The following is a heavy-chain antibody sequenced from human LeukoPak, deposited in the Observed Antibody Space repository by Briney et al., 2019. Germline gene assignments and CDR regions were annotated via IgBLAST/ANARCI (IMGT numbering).Heavy chain of an antibody. Sequence: GGSLRLSCAASGFTFDDYGMSWVRQAPGKGLEWVSGINWNGGSTAYADSVKGRFTISRDNAKNSLYLEVNSLRAEDTALYYCARGSQSYYFDYWGQGTLVTVSS. J-gene: IGHJ4*02. CDR1: GFTFDDYG. CDR3: ARGSQSYYFDY. V-gene: IGHV3-20*04. CDR2: INWNGGST.